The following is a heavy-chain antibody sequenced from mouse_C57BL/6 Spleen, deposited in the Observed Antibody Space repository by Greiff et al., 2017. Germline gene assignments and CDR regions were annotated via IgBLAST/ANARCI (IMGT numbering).Heavy chain of an antibody. V-gene: IGHV1-82*01. CDR2: IYPGDGDT. CDR3: ARFIGRGNPYAMDY. CDR1: GYAFSSSW. Sequence: QVQLQQSGPELVKPGASVKISCKASGYAFSSSWMNWVKQRPGKGLEWIGRIYPGDGDTNYNGKVKGKATLTADKSSSTAYMQLSSLTSEDSAVYFCARFIGRGNPYAMDYWGQGTSVTVSS. J-gene: IGHJ4*01. D-gene: IGHD2-14*01.